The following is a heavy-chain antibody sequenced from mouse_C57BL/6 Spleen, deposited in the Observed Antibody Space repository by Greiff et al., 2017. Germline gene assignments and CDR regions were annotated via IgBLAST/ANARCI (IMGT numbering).Heavy chain of an antibody. CDR1: GYTFTDYY. CDR2: IGPGSGST. Sequence: QVQLKQSGAELVKPGASVKISCKASGYTFTDYYINWVKQRAGQGLEWIGKIGPGSGSTYSNAKFKGKATLTADKSSSTAYMQLSCLTSEDSAVYFCARKWDSNYFYAMDYWGQGTSVTVSS. D-gene: IGHD2-5*01. J-gene: IGHJ4*01. V-gene: IGHV1-77*01. CDR3: ARKWDSNYFYAMDY.